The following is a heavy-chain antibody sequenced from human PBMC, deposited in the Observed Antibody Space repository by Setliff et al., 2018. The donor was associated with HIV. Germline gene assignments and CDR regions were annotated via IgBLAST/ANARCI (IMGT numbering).Heavy chain of an antibody. Sequence: GGSLRLSCVASGFTFGSYEMNWVRQAPGKGLEWVSNIGSIGSGGATHYADSVKGRFTISRDNAKNSVYLQMNSLRAEDTAVYYCAKLDYYDYSGSWARKVAIDFWGRGTMVTVSS. CDR1: GFTFGSYE. V-gene: IGHV3-48*03. J-gene: IGHJ3*01. CDR2: IGSIGSGGAT. D-gene: IGHD3-22*01. CDR3: AKLDYYDYSGSWARKVAIDF.